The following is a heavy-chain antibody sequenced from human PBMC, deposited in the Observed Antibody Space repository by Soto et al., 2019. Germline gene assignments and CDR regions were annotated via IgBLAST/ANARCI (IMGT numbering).Heavy chain of an antibody. CDR2: IIPILGIA. D-gene: IGHD6-19*01. CDR3: AKGRRVAGTPKWSAEYFQH. J-gene: IGHJ1*01. CDR1: GGTFGSYT. V-gene: IGHV1-69*02. Sequence: SVKVSCKASGGTFGSYTISWVRQAPGQGLEWMGRIIPILGIANYAQKFQGRVTITADKSTSTAYMELNSLRAEDTAVYYCAKGRRVAGTPKWSAEYFQHWGQGTLVTVSS.